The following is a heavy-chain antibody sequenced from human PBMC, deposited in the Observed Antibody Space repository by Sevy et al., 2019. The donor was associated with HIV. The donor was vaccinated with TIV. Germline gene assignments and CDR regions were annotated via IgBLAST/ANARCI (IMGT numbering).Heavy chain of an antibody. J-gene: IGHJ6*02. CDR3: ARDKSRGQLVLGYYYYGMDV. CDR1: GFTFSSYW. CDR2: IKQDGSEK. V-gene: IGHV3-7*01. Sequence: GGSLRLSCAASGFTFSSYWMSWVRQAPGKGLEWVANIKQDGSEKYYVDSVKGRFTISRDNAKNSLYLQMNSLRAEDTAVYYCARDKSRGQLVLGYYYYGMDVWGQGTTVTVSS. D-gene: IGHD6-13*01.